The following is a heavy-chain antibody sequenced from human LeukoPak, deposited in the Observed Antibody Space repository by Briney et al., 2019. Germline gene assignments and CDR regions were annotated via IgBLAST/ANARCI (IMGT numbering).Heavy chain of an antibody. CDR1: GGSISSYY. D-gene: IGHD4-4*01. Sequence: SETLSLTCTVSGGSISSYYWSWIRQPPGKGLEWIGYIYYSGSTNYNPSLKSRDTISVDTSKNQFSLKLSSVTAADTAVYYCARAPSNYAHFDYWGQGTLVTVSS. CDR3: ARAPSNYAHFDY. CDR2: IYYSGST. J-gene: IGHJ4*02. V-gene: IGHV4-59*01.